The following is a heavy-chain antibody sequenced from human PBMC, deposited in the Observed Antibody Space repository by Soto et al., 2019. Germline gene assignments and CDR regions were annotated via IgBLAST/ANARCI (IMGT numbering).Heavy chain of an antibody. CDR2: INHSGST. D-gene: IGHD3-22*01. CDR3: ARLLYYDSSGYSNNNYYFDY. CDR1: GGSFSGYY. V-gene: IGHV4-34*01. Sequence: SETLSLTCAVYGGSFSGYYWSWIRQPPGKGLEWIGEINHSGSTNYNPSLKSRVTISVDTPKNQFSLKLSSVTAADTAVYYCARLLYYDSSGYSNNNYYFDYWGQGTLVTVSS. J-gene: IGHJ4*02.